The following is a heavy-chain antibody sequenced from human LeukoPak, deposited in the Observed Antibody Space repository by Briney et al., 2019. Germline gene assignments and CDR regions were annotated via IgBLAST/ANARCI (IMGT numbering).Heavy chain of an antibody. V-gene: IGHV3-53*01. CDR3: ARDQSPGWFDP. Sequence: PGGSLRLSCAASGFTVSGNYMSWVRQAPGKGLEWVSVIYSGGTTYYADSVKGRFTISRDNSKNTLYLQMNSLRAEDTALYYCARDQSPGWFDPWGQGTLVTVSS. CDR2: IYSGGTT. J-gene: IGHJ5*02. CDR1: GFTVSGNY.